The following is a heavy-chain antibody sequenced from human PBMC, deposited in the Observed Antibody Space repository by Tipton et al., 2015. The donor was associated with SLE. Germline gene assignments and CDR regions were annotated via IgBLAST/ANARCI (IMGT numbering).Heavy chain of an antibody. CDR3: ARLHGYSYGLNWFDP. J-gene: IGHJ5*02. V-gene: IGHV4-39*07. CDR2: GYYSGNT. CDR1: GGSISSSSYY. Sequence: LRLSCTVSGGSISSSSYYWAWFRRPPGKGLEWVGSGYYSGNTYYNPSLKSRVTMSVDTSKNQFSLRLTSVIAADTAVYYCARLHGYSYGLNWFDPWGQGTLISVSS. D-gene: IGHD5-18*01.